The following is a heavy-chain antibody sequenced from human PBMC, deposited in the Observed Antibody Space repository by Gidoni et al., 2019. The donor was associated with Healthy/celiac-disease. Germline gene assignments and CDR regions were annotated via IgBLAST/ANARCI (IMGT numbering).Heavy chain of an antibody. CDR2: INAGMGNT. Sequence: QVQLVQSGAEVKKPGASVKVSCKASGYTFTSYAMPWVRQAPGQRLEWMGWINAGMGNTKYSQKFQGRVTITRDTSASTAYMELSSLRSEDTAVYYCARSGTTVVVFDYWGQGTLVTVSS. V-gene: IGHV1-3*01. D-gene: IGHD4-17*01. CDR1: GYTFTSYA. CDR3: ARSGTTVVVFDY. J-gene: IGHJ4*02.